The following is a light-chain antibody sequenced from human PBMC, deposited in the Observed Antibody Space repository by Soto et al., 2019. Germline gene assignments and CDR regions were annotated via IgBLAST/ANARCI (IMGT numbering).Light chain of an antibody. CDR3: QSYDSSLSGYV. CDR2: GNS. Sequence: QSVLTQPPSVSGAPGQRVTISCTVSGSNIGAGYDVHWYQQLPGTAPKLLIYGNSNRPSGVPDRFSGSKSGTSASLAITGLQAGDEADYYCQSYDSSLSGYVFGTGTKVTVL. J-gene: IGLJ1*01. CDR1: GSNIGAGYD. V-gene: IGLV1-40*01.